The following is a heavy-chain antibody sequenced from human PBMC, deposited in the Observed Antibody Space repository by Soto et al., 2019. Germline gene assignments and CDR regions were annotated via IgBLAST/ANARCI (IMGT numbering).Heavy chain of an antibody. V-gene: IGHV3-73*01. CDR2: IRSKANSYAT. CDR3: TRLKFRPGKSYGTYYFDY. D-gene: IGHD5-18*01. CDR1: GFTFSGSA. J-gene: IGHJ4*02. Sequence: GGSLRLSCAASGFTFSGSAMHWVRQASGKGLEWVGRIRSKANSYATAYAASVKGRFTISRDDSKNKAYLQMNSLKTENTAVYYCTRLKFRPGKSYGTYYFDYWGQGTLVTVSS.